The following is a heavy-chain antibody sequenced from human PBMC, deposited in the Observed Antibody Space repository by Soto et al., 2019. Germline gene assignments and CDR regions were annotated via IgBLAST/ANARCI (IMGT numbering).Heavy chain of an antibody. CDR2: IYPGDSDT. CDR1: GYRFSSYW. Sequence: GESLKISCKGSGYRFSSYWIAWVRQMPGKGLEWMGIIYPGDSDTIYSPSFQGQVTFSADKSTSTAYLQWSSLKASDTAIYYCARQGSNGAYYYYGMDVWGQGTTVTVSS. J-gene: IGHJ6*02. D-gene: IGHD2-8*01. V-gene: IGHV5-51*01. CDR3: ARQGSNGAYYYYGMDV.